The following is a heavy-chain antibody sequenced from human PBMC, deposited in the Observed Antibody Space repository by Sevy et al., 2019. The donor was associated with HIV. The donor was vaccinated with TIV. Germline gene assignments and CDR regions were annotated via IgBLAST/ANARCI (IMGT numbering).Heavy chain of an antibody. CDR3: ARWYGVNSAFDI. V-gene: IGHV4-38-2*01. J-gene: IGHJ3*02. Sequence: ETLSLTCAVSGYSINSGYYWGWIRQPPGKGLEWIGNVYHSGSTYYNPSLKSRLTMSADTSKNQFSLKLSSVTAADTAVYYCARWYGVNSAFDIWGQGTMVTVSS. D-gene: IGHD4-17*01. CDR2: VYHSGST. CDR1: GYSINSGYY.